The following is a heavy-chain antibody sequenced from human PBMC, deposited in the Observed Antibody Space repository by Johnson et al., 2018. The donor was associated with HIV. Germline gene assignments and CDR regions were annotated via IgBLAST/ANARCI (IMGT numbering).Heavy chain of an antibody. Sequence: VHLVESGGGLVQPGGSLKLSCAASGLTFSDSALHWVRQATGKGLEWVSVIYSGGSTYYADSVKGRFTISRDNSKNTLYLQMNSLRAEDTAVYYCARGTGTDDAFDIWGQGTMVTVSS. J-gene: IGHJ3*02. CDR3: ARGTGTDDAFDI. D-gene: IGHD1-1*01. V-gene: IGHV3-53*01. CDR2: IYSGGST. CDR1: GLTFSDSA.